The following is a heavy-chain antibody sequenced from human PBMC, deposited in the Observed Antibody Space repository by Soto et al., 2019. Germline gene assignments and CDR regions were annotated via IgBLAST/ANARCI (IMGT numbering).Heavy chain of an antibody. Sequence: GGSLRLSCAASGFTFSSYAMSWVRQAPGKGLGWVSAISGSGGSTYYADSVKGRFTISRDNSKNTLYLQMNSLRGEDTAVYYCAKSGYYDFWSGYYHGDYFDYWGQGTLVTVSS. CDR3: AKSGYYDFWSGYYHGDYFDY. D-gene: IGHD3-3*01. J-gene: IGHJ4*02. CDR1: GFTFSSYA. V-gene: IGHV3-23*01. CDR2: ISGSGGST.